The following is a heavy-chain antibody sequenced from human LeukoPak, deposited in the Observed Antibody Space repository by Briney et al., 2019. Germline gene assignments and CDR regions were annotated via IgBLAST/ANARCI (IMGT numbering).Heavy chain of an antibody. CDR1: GGSISSYY. D-gene: IGHD2-2*02. V-gene: IGHV4-4*07. Sequence: PSETLSLTCTVSGGSISSYYWIWIRQPAGKGLEWIGRIYTSGSTNYNPSLKSRVTMSVDTSKNQFSLKLSSVTAADTAVYYCARGACSSTSCYIAVDAFDIWGQGTMVTVSS. CDR2: IYTSGST. J-gene: IGHJ3*02. CDR3: ARGACSSTSCYIAVDAFDI.